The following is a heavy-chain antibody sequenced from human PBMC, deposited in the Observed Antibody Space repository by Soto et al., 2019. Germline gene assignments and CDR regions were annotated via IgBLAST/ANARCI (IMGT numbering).Heavy chain of an antibody. CDR3: ARDRSVTYYYYFDY. D-gene: IGHD1-26*01. J-gene: IGHJ4*02. CDR1: GFTFSSYA. Sequence: GGSLRLSCAASGFTFSSYAMHWVRQAPGKGLEWVAVISYDGSNKYYADSMKGRFTISRDNSKNTLYLQMSSLRADDTAVYNCARDRSVTYYYYFDYWGQGTLVTVSS. V-gene: IGHV3-30-3*01. CDR2: ISYDGSNK.